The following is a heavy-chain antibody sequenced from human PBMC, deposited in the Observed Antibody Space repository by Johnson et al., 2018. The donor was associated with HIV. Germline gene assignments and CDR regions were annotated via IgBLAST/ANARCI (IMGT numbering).Heavy chain of an antibody. CDR1: GFTFRNYA. V-gene: IGHV3-23*04. CDR3: ASKTPVVEDAFDI. D-gene: IGHD2-2*01. J-gene: IGHJ3*02. Sequence: VQLVESGGGVVQPGGSLRLSCAASGFTFRNYAMSWVRQAPGKGLEWVSAISGSGGSTYYADSVKGRFTISRDNSKNTLYLQMNSLRAEDTAVYYCASKTPVVEDAFDIWGQGTMVTVSS. CDR2: ISGSGGST.